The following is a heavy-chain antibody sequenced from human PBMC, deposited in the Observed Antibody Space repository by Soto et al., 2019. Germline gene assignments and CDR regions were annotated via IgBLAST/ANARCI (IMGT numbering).Heavy chain of an antibody. D-gene: IGHD6-19*01. CDR3: ARVHVMVVAGSTFDY. V-gene: IGHV4-38-2*01. Sequence: SDTLSHTCSVSGYSLRSASYWGLIRQPPGKGPEWIVSIYHGGTTFYNPSLKSRVTLSVDTSKNHYSLKLRSVTAADTAVYYCARVHVMVVAGSTFDYWGPGILVTVSS. CDR1: GYSLRSASY. J-gene: IGHJ4*01. CDR2: IYHGGTT.